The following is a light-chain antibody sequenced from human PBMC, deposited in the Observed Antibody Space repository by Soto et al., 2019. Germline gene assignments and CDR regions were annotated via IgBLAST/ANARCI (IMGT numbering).Light chain of an antibody. J-gene: IGKJ2*02. CDR1: QSVSRF. CDR3: QQYDNWPPCT. Sequence: EIVMTQSPATLSVSPGERVTLSCRASQSVSRFLAWYQQRPGQAPRLFIYDTSTRATGVPARFSGSGSGTEFSLTISSLQSEDFAVYYCQQYDNWPPCTFGQGTKLEVK. V-gene: IGKV3-15*01. CDR2: DTS.